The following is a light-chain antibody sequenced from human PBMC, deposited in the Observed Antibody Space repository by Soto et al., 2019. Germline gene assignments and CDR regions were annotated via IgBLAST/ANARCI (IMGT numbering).Light chain of an antibody. CDR3: QQYHSYPRT. CDR2: KAS. J-gene: IGKJ4*01. V-gene: IGKV1-5*03. CDR1: QSIDSW. Sequence: DIQMTQSPSTLSASVGDSVTITCRASQSIDSWLAWYQQKPGKAPDLLIYKASTLQSGVPSRFSGSGYGTEFTLNIGRLQPDDFATYYCQQYHSYPRTFGGGTTVEI.